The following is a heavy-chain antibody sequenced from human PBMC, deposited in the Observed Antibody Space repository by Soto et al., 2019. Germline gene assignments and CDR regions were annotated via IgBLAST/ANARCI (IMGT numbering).Heavy chain of an antibody. CDR3: ARNYGSALDY. J-gene: IGHJ4*02. D-gene: IGHD3-10*01. CDR1: GFSFTSYD. CDR2: TSYDGSTK. Sequence: QVQLVESGGGVVQPGRSLRLSCAASGFSFTSYDIYWVRQAPGKGLEWVAVTSYDGSTKYYADSVEGRFTISRDNSKDTLYLEMTSLRPEDTAVYYCARNYGSALDYWGQGTPVTVAS. V-gene: IGHV3-30-3*01.